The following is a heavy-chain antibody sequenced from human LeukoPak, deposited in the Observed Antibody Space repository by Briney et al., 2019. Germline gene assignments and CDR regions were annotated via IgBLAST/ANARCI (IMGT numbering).Heavy chain of an antibody. CDR3: AKLPHSRDYDILTGYYSNGAFDI. D-gene: IGHD3-9*01. J-gene: IGHJ3*02. CDR2: ISGDGRDI. Sequence: PGGSLRLSCAASAFTFSSYGMSWVRQAPGKGLEWVSAISGDGRDIFYADSVKGQFTISRDNSKNTLYLQMNSLRAEDTAVYYCAKLPHSRDYDILTGYYSNGAFDIWGQGTMVTVSS. CDR1: AFTFSSYG. V-gene: IGHV3-23*01.